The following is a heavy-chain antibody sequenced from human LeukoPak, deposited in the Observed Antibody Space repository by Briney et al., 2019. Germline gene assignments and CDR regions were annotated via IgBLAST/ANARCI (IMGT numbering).Heavy chain of an antibody. D-gene: IGHD3-10*02. J-gene: IGHJ6*04. V-gene: IGHV3-48*04. CDR1: GFRFNTFW. CDR2: ISSSGSTI. CDR3: AELGITMIGGV. Sequence: GGSLRLSCAASGFRFNTFWMNWVRQAPGKGLEWVSYISSSGSTIYYADSVKGRFTISRDNAKNSLYLQMNSLRAEDTAVYYCAELGITMIGGVWGKGTTVTISS.